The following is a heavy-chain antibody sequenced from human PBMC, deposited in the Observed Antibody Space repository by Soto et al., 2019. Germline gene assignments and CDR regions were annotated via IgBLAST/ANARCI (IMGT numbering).Heavy chain of an antibody. CDR3: ARQDGGYYHDTSGYYSSMEV. Sequence: GESLKISCKGSGYSFTNYWIGWVRQMPGKGLEWMGIIYPGDSDTRYSPSFQGQVTISADKSISTAYLQWSSLKASGTARYYCARQDGGYYHDTSGYYSSMEVWGQGTTVTVSS. CDR2: IYPGDSDT. CDR1: GYSFTNYW. D-gene: IGHD3-22*01. V-gene: IGHV5-51*01. J-gene: IGHJ6*02.